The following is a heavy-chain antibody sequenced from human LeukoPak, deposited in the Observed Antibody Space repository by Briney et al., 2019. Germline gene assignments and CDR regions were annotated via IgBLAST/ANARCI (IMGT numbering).Heavy chain of an antibody. Sequence: SETLSLTCTVSGGSISSGDYYWSWIRQPPGKGLEWIGYIYYSGSTYYNPSLKSRVTISVDTSKNQFSLKLSSVTAADTAMYYCARSRKAAGKSVYFDYWGQGTLVTVSS. J-gene: IGHJ4*02. CDR2: IYYSGST. V-gene: IGHV4-30-4*01. CDR3: ARSRKAAGKSVYFDY. D-gene: IGHD6-13*01. CDR1: GGSISSGDYY.